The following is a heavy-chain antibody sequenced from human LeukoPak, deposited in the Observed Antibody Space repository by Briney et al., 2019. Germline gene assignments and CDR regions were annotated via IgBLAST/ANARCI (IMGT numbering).Heavy chain of an antibody. CDR3: ARGIDGGSYSDY. J-gene: IGHJ4*02. CDR1: GGTFSSYA. V-gene: IGHV1-69*13. CDR2: IIPIFGTA. D-gene: IGHD1-26*01. Sequence: SVKVSCKASGGTFSSYAISWVRQAPGQGLEWMGGIIPIFGTANYARRFQGRVTITADESTSTAYMELSSLRSEDTAVYYCARGIDGGSYSDYWGQGTLVTVSS.